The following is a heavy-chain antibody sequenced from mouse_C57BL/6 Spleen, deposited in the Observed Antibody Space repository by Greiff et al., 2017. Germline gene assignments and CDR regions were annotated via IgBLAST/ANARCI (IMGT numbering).Heavy chain of an antibody. CDR2: ISNGSGST. V-gene: IGHV5-12*01. Sequence: EVQLVESGGGLVQPGGSLKLSCAASGFTFSDYYMYWVRQTPEKRLEWVAYISNGSGSTYYPDTVKGRFTISRDNAKNTLYLQMSRLTSEDTAMYYYDRDYYGCSPPSYDLDYWGQGTSVTVSS. J-gene: IGHJ4*01. CDR3: DRDYYGCSPPSYDLDY. D-gene: IGHD1-1*01. CDR1: GFTFSDYY.